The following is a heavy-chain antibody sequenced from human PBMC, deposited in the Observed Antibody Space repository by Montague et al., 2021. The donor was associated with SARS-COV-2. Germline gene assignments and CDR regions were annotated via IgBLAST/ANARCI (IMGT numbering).Heavy chain of an antibody. J-gene: IGHJ6*02. CDR3: AGDLDYYGMDV. Sequence: SLRLSCAASGFTVSSNYMSLVRQAPGKGLEWVSVIYSGVSTYYADSVKGRFTISRDNSKNTLYLQMNSLRAEDTAVYYCAGDLDYYGMDVWGQGTTVTVSS. CDR1: GFTVSSNY. CDR2: IYSGVST. V-gene: IGHV3-53*01.